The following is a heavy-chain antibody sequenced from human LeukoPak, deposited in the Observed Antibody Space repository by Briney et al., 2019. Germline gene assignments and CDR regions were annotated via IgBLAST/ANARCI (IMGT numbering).Heavy chain of an antibody. CDR2: IHDSGIS. Sequence: SETLSLTCSVSGDSTSDFYWNWIRQSPGKGLEWIGNIHDSGISNYNPSLKSRVTISIDTSRRQFFLKLSSVTAADTALYYCAKGASHEEDAFDIWGRGTMVTISS. J-gene: IGHJ3*02. CDR1: GDSTSDFY. CDR3: AKGASHEEDAFDI. V-gene: IGHV4-4*08.